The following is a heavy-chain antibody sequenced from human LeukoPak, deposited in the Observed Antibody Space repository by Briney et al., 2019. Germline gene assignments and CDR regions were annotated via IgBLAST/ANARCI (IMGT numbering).Heavy chain of an antibody. CDR3: ARVRHGAYYFDY. D-gene: IGHD4-17*01. V-gene: IGHV1-18*01. CDR1: GYTFTSYG. Sequence: ASVKVSCKASGYTFTSYGISWVRQAPGQGLEWMGWISAYNGNTNYAQKLQGRVTMTTDTSTSTAYMELRSLRSEDTAVYYCARVRHGAYYFDYWAQGTLVTVSS. CDR2: ISAYNGNT. J-gene: IGHJ4*02.